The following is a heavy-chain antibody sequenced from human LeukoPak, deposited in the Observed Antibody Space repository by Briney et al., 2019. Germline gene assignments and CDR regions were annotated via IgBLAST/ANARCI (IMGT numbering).Heavy chain of an antibody. Sequence: GGSLRLSCAASGFTFSSYSMNWVRQAPGKGLERVSSISSSSSYIYYADSVKGRFTISRDNAKNSLYLQMNSLRAEDTAVYYCARDLESGYYYEGDTTHTNYWGQGTLVTVYS. CDR1: GFTFSSYS. CDR2: ISSSSSYI. CDR3: ARDLESGYYYEGDTTHTNY. V-gene: IGHV3-21*01. D-gene: IGHD3-22*01. J-gene: IGHJ4*02.